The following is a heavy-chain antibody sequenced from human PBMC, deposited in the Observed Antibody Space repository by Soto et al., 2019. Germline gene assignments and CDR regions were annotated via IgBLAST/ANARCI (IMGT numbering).Heavy chain of an antibody. J-gene: IGHJ4*02. CDR2: ISGSGGST. CDR3: AKGQAGPTDFDY. CDR1: GFTFSSYA. D-gene: IGHD6-19*01. V-gene: IGHV3-23*01. Sequence: GTLRLSCAASGFTFSSYAMSWVRQAPGKGLEWVSGISGSGGSTYYADSVKGRFTISRDNSKNTLYLQMNSLRAEDTAVYYCAKGQAGPTDFDYWGQGTLVTVSS.